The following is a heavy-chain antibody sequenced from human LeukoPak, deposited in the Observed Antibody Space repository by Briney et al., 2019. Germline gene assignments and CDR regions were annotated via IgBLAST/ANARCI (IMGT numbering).Heavy chain of an antibody. D-gene: IGHD4-11*01. J-gene: IGHJ6*02. CDR3: AREIDYSNFYYYYYGMDV. Sequence: SGGSLRLSCAVSGFTFSSYSMNWVRQAPGKGLEWVSSISSSSSYIYYADSVKGRFTISRDNAKNSLYLQMNSLRAEDTAVYYCAREIDYSNFYYYYYGMDVWGQGTTVTVSS. V-gene: IGHV3-21*01. CDR2: ISSSSSYI. CDR1: GFTFSSYS.